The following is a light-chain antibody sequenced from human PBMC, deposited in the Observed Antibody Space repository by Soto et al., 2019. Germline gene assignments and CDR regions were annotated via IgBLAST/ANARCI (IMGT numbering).Light chain of an antibody. V-gene: IGKV1-39*01. Sequence: DIQMTQSPASLSASVGETVTITCRASQSISRYLNWYQQKPGKAPNLLIFAASSLQSGVPSRFSGSGSGTDFTLTISSLQPEDFATYYCQHGPGTFGQGTRVGIK. CDR3: QHGPGT. CDR2: AAS. CDR1: QSISRY. J-gene: IGKJ1*01.